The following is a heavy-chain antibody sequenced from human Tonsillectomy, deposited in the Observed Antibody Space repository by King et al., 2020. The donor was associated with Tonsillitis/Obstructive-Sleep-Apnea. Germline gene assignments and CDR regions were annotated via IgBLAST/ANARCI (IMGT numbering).Heavy chain of an antibody. Sequence: VQLQQWGAGLLKPSGTLSLSCAVYGGSFSGHFWGWIRQPPGKGLEWIGEIIHTGSTNYNPSLKSRVTISVDTSKSQFSLKLNSVTAADTAVYYCARVGGSGYHFDYWGQGTLVIVSS. CDR2: IIHTGST. V-gene: IGHV4-34*12. CDR3: ARVGGSGYHFDY. D-gene: IGHD5-12*01. CDR1: GGSFSGHF. J-gene: IGHJ4*02.